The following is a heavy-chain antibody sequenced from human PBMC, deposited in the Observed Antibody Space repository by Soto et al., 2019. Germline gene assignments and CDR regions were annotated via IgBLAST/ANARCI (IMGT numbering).Heavy chain of an antibody. CDR1: GFTFSSYA. J-gene: IGHJ4*02. D-gene: IGHD3-10*01. Sequence: EVQLLESGGGLVQPGGSLRLSCAASGFTFSSYAMSWVRQAPGKGLEWVSAIGGSGVYTYYADSVKGRFTISRDNSEDTLSLQMNGLRAEDTAVYYCAESAGFGELLSHYYFDYWGQGALVTISS. CDR2: IGGSGVYT. V-gene: IGHV3-23*01. CDR3: AESAGFGELLSHYYFDY.